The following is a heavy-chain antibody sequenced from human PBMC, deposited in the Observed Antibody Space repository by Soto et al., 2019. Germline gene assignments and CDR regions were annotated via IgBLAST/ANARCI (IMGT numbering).Heavy chain of an antibody. V-gene: IGHV1-18*01. Sequence: VQLVQSGGEVKKPGASVNVSCKTSGYTFTNYGISWVRQAPGQGLEFMGWITTYNGNTNYAQKFHDRVTMTRDTSTSTAYMELRSLRSDDTAMYYCATFLQLRPLGYWGQGTLVTVSS. J-gene: IGHJ4*02. CDR2: ITTYNGNT. CDR1: GYTFTNYG. D-gene: IGHD1-1*01. CDR3: ATFLQLRPLGY.